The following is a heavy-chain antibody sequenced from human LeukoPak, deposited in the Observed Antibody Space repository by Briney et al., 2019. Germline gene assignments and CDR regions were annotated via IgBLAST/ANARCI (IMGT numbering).Heavy chain of an antibody. D-gene: IGHD6-13*01. V-gene: IGHV6-1*01. CDR1: GDSVSSNSAA. CDR2: TYYRSKWYN. CDR3: ARGWSIAAAGMRYYYYGMDV. J-gene: IGHJ6*04. Sequence: SQTLSLTCAISGDSVSSNSAAWNWIRQSPSRGLEWLGRTYYRSKWYNDYAVFVKSRITINPDTSKNQFSLQLNSVTPEDTAVYYCARGWSIAAAGMRYYYYGMDVWGKGTTVTVSS.